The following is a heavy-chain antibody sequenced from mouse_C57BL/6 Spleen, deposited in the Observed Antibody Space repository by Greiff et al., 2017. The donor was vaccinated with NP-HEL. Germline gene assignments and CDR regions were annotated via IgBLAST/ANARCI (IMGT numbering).Heavy chain of an antibody. J-gene: IGHJ2*01. D-gene: IGHD1-1*01. CDR1: GYTFTSYW. V-gene: IGHV1-59*01. CDR2: IDPSDSYT. Sequence: QVQLQQPGAELVRPGTSVKLSCKASGYTFTSYWMHWVKQRPGQGLEWIGVIDPSDSYTNYNQKFKGKATLTVDTSSSTAYMQLSSLTSEDSAVYYCARWSTTVVKDYWGQGTTLTVSS. CDR3: ARWSTTVVKDY.